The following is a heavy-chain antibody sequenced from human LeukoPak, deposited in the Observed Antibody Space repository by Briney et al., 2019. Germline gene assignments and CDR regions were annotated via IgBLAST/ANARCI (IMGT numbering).Heavy chain of an antibody. V-gene: IGHV1-46*01. D-gene: IGHD5-24*01. CDR1: GYTFTSYY. CDR3: ARGGIEMATIDYFDY. CDR2: INPSGGST. J-gene: IGHJ4*02. Sequence: ASVKVSCKASGYTFTSYYMHWVRQAPGQGLEWKGIINPSGGSTSYAQKFQGRVTMTRDTSTSTVYMELSSLRSEDTAVYYCARGGIEMATIDYFDYWGQGTLVTVSS.